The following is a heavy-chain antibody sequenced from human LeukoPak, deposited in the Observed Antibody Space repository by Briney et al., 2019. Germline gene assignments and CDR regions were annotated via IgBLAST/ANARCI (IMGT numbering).Heavy chain of an antibody. Sequence: ASVKVSCKASGYTFTSYGISWVRQAPGQGLEWMGWINPNSGGTNYAQTLQGRVTMTRDTSISTAYMELSRLRSDDAAVYYCARGDTNWFDPWGQGTLVTVSS. CDR3: ARGDTNWFDP. J-gene: IGHJ5*02. CDR1: GYTFTSYG. CDR2: INPNSGGT. V-gene: IGHV1-2*02.